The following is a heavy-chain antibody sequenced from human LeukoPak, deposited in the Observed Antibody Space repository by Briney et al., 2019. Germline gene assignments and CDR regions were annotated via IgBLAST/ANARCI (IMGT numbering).Heavy chain of an antibody. J-gene: IGHJ4*02. CDR3: ARGELIRPYYDILTGYPLHPPYDY. Sequence: GASVKVSCKASGYIFTSYFMHWVRQAPGQGLEWMGLINPSGGSTRYAQKFQGRVTMTRDTSISTAYMELSRLRSDDTAVYYCARGELIRPYYDILTGYPLHPPYDYWGQGTLVTVSS. D-gene: IGHD3-9*01. V-gene: IGHV1-46*01. CDR1: GYIFTSYF. CDR2: INPSGGST.